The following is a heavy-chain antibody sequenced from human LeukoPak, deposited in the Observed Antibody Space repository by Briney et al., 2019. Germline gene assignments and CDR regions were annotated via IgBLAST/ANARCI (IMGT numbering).Heavy chain of an antibody. V-gene: IGHV3-33*01. CDR3: ARDGQGMDV. CDR2: IWYDGSNK. D-gene: IGHD3/OR15-3a*01. CDR1: GFTFSSYG. Sequence: GGSLRLSCAASGFTFSSYGMHWVRQAPGKGLEWVAVIWYDGSNKYYADSVKGRFTISRDNAKNSLYLQMNSLRAEDTAVYYCARDGQGMDVWGQGTTVTVSS. J-gene: IGHJ6*02.